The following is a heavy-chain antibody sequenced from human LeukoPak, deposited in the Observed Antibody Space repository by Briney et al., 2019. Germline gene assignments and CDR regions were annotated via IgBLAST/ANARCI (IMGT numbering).Heavy chain of an antibody. V-gene: IGHV3-48*04. J-gene: IGHJ4*02. CDR3: VGALGY. Sequence: GGSLRLSCAASGFTFSSYSMNWVRQAPGKGLEWVSHISSSGYTIYYADSVKGRFTISRDNAKNSLYLQMNSLRADDSAIYYCVGALGYWGQGTLVTVSS. CDR2: ISSSGYTI. CDR1: GFTFSSYS.